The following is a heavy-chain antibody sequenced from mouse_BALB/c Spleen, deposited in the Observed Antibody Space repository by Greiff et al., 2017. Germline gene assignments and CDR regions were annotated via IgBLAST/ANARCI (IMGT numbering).Heavy chain of an antibody. CDR3: ARTARATIAWFAY. CDR2: INPSSGYT. Sequence: VLLQQSAAELARPGASVKMSCKASGYTFTSYTMHWVKQRPGQGLEWIGYINPSSGYTEYNQKFKDKTTLTADKSSSTAYMQLSSLTSEDSAVYYCARTARATIAWFAYWGQGTLVTVSA. V-gene: IGHV1-4*02. D-gene: IGHD3-1*01. CDR1: GYTFTSYT. J-gene: IGHJ3*01.